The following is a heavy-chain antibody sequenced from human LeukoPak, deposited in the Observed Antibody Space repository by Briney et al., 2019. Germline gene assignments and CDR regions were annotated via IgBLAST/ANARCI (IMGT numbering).Heavy chain of an antibody. J-gene: IGHJ5*02. CDR3: AREVGYSSSYYGRFDP. D-gene: IGHD2-2*01. Sequence: ASVKVSCEASGYTSTGYYMHWVRQAPGQGLEWMGRVNPNNGVPNYAQKFQGRVTMTRDTAISTFYMELNSLRSDDTAVYFCAREVGYSSSYYGRFDPWGQGTLVSVSS. V-gene: IGHV1-2*06. CDR1: GYTSTGYY. CDR2: VNPNNGVP.